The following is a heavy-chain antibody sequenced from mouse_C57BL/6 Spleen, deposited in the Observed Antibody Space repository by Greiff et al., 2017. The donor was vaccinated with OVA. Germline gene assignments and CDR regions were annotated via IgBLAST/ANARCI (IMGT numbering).Heavy chain of an antibody. D-gene: IGHD4-1*01. CDR3: ARLTGTGENYFDY. Sequence: QVPLQQPGAELVQPGASVKLSCNASGYTFTSYWKPGVKNRPGQGLGLNGEVDPSDIYANSNQTFQGKATLTVDTSSSTAYMQLSSLTSEDSAVYYCARLTGTGENYFDYWGQGTTLTVSS. V-gene: IGHV1-50*01. CDR2: VDPSDIYA. CDR1: GYTFTSYW. J-gene: IGHJ2*01.